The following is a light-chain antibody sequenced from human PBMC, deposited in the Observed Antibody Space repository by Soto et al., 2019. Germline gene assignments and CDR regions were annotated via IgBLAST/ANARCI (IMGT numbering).Light chain of an antibody. CDR1: QSVSSR. CDR3: QQYNRWFSIT. Sequence: EIVMTQSPATLSVSPGERATLSCRASQSVSSRLAWYQQKPGQAPRLVIYDTFTRATGIPARFSGSGSGTEFTLTISSLQSEDFAVYYCQQYNRWFSITFGQGTRLEIK. J-gene: IGKJ5*01. CDR2: DTF. V-gene: IGKV3-15*01.